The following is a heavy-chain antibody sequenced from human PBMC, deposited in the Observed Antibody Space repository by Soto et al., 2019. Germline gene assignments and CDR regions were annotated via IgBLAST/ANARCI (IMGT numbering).Heavy chain of an antibody. CDR2: VNTANGDT. Sequence: SVKVSCKASGYTFTRYNFHWVRQAPGQRLEWMGWVNTANGDTKYSQNFQGRVTFTRDTSATTTYMELSSLRTEDTAVYYCARDYYGSGSYGPFDYWGQGTLVTVSS. V-gene: IGHV1-3*04. J-gene: IGHJ4*02. CDR3: ARDYYGSGSYGPFDY. CDR1: GYTFTRYN. D-gene: IGHD3-10*01.